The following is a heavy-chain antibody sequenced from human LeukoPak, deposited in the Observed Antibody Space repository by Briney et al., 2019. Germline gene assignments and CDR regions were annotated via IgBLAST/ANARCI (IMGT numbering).Heavy chain of an antibody. Sequence: SETLSLICTVSGVSISSYYWSWIRQPPGKGLECIGYIHYSGSTNHNPSLKSRVTISVDMSRNQFSLKLSSVTAADTAVYYCARHFDYDSGGGAFDIWGQGTMVTVSS. J-gene: IGHJ3*02. CDR1: GVSISSYY. D-gene: IGHD3-10*01. V-gene: IGHV4-59*08. CDR2: IHYSGST. CDR3: ARHFDYDSGGGAFDI.